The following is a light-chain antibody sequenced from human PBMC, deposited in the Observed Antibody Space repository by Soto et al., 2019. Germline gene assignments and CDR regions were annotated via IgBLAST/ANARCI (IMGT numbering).Light chain of an antibody. CDR2: RAS. CDR1: QRVSTN. J-gene: IGKJ4*01. Sequence: ETVMTQSPATLSVSPGERATLSCRASQRVSTNLAWYQQKPAQSPRLLIYRASTRATDIPARFSGSGSGTEFSLTISSLQSEDFAVYYCHQYNSWAPSFGGGTKVEIK. CDR3: HQYNSWAPS. V-gene: IGKV3-15*01.